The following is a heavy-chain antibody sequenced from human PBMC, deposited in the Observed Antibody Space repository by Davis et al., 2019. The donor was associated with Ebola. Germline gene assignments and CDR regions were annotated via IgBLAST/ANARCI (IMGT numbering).Heavy chain of an antibody. J-gene: IGHJ4*02. Sequence: GGSLRLSCAASGLTFSGSAMHGVRQASGKGLEWVGRIRSKANSYATAYAASVNGRFTISRDDSKNTAYLQMNSLKTEDTAVYYCTTTTTASDYWGQGTLVTVSS. V-gene: IGHV3-73*01. CDR3: TTTTTASDY. D-gene: IGHD4-11*01. CDR2: IRSKANSYAT. CDR1: GLTFSGSA.